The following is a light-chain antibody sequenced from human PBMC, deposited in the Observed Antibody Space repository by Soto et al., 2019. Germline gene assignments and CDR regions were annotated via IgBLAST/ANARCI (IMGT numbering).Light chain of an antibody. V-gene: IGLV2-14*01. CDR3: RSYTSRSTPYV. CDR1: SSDVGGYNY. J-gene: IGLJ1*01. CDR2: EVS. Sequence: QSALTQPASVSGSPGQSITISCTGTSSDVGGYNYVSWYQQHPGKAPKLMIYEVSNRPSGVSNRFSGSNSGNTASLTISGLPAEDDSDYYCRSYTSRSTPYVFGTGTKVTVL.